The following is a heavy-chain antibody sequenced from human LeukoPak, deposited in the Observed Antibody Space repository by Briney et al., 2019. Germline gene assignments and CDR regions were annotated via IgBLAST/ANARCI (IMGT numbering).Heavy chain of an antibody. CDR3: ARDNGALWSGYSHFDY. CDR1: GFTFSDYY. D-gene: IGHD3-3*01. V-gene: IGHV3-11*01. Sequence: GGSLRLSCAASGFTFSDYYMSWIRQAPGKGLEWVSYISSIGSTIYYADSVKGRFTISRDNAKNSLYLKMNSLRAEDTAVYYCARDNGALWSGYSHFDYWGQGTLVTVSS. J-gene: IGHJ4*02. CDR2: ISSIGSTI.